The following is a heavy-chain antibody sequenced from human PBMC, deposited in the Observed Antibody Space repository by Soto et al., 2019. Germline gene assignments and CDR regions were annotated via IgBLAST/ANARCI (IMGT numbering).Heavy chain of an antibody. J-gene: IGHJ6*02. Sequence: PGGSLRLSCAASGFTFSSYWMSWVRQAPGKGLEWVANIKQDGSEKYYVDSVKGRFTISRDNAKNSLYLQMNSLRAEDTAVYYCARFYYDSSGYLPSPYYYYYRMDVWGQGTTVPVSS. D-gene: IGHD3-22*01. CDR2: IKQDGSEK. CDR1: GFTFSSYW. CDR3: ARFYYDSSGYLPSPYYYYYRMDV. V-gene: IGHV3-7*04.